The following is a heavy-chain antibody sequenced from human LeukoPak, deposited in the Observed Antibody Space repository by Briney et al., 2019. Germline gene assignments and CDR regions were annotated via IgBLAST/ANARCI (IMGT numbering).Heavy chain of an antibody. D-gene: IGHD3-10*01. CDR2: ISGSGGST. V-gene: IGHV3-23*01. CDR1: GFTFSSYA. Sequence: PGGSLRLSCAASGFTFSSYAMSWVRQAPGKGLEWVSAISGSGGSTYYADSVKGRFTISRDNSKNTLYLQMNSLRAEDTALYYCARDPNSGSYLDYWGQGTLVTVSS. J-gene: IGHJ4*02. CDR3: ARDPNSGSYLDY.